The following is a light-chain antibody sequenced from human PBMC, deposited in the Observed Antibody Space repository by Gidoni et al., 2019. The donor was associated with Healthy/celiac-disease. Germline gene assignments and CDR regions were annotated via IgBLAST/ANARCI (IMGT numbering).Light chain of an antibody. CDR3: QQRASWPPT. CDR2: DTS. Sequence: EVVLTQSPPTLSLSPGERATLSCRASQSVSNYLAWYQQKGGQAPRLLINDTSLRATGIPTRFSCSCAGTDFTLTISSLEPEDFGIYYCQQRASWPPTFGQGTRVDIK. CDR1: QSVSNY. J-gene: IGKJ1*01. V-gene: IGKV3-11*01.